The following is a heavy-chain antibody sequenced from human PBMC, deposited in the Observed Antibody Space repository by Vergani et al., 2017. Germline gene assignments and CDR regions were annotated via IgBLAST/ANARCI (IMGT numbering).Heavy chain of an antibody. CDR3: WCGSGEDFDY. D-gene: IGHD3-10*01. Sequence: QLQLQESGPGLVKPSETLSLTCTVSGGSISRGSYYWGWVRQPPGKGLEWIGTIYYSGTTHYKPSLKSRVTISVDTSKNQLSLKLSSVTAADTAVYYCWCGSGEDFDYWGQGTLVTVSS. V-gene: IGHV4-39*01. CDR2: IYYSGTT. J-gene: IGHJ4*02. CDR1: GGSISRGSYY.